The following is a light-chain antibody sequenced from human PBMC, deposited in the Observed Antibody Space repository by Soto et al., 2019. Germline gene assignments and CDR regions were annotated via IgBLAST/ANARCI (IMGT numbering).Light chain of an antibody. V-gene: IGLV2-14*01. Sequence: QSALTQPASVSGSPGQSITISCTGTSGDVGGYNYGSLYQHHAGKPPRLMIYASSNRPSGVSHRFSGSRSGNTASLTISGLQAEDEADYYGSSYTSGTTLYVFGTGTQLTVL. CDR2: ASS. CDR1: SGDVGGYNY. CDR3: SSYTSGTTLYV. J-gene: IGLJ1*01.